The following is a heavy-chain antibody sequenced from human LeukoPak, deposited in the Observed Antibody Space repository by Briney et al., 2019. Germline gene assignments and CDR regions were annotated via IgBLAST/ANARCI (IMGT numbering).Heavy chain of an antibody. D-gene: IGHD3-3*01. Sequence: ASVKVSCKASGYTFTSYGISWVRQAPGQGLEWMGWISAYNGNTNYALKLQGRVTMTTDTSTSTAYMELRSLRSDDTAVYYCARSLYYDFWSGYYGMDVWGQGTTVTVSS. V-gene: IGHV1-18*01. CDR2: ISAYNGNT. J-gene: IGHJ6*02. CDR3: ARSLYYDFWSGYYGMDV. CDR1: GYTFTSYG.